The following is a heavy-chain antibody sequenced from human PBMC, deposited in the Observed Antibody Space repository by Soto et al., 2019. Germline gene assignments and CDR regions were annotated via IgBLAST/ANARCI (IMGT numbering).Heavy chain of an antibody. V-gene: IGHV1-2*02. D-gene: IGHD3-16*02. CDR2: INPNSGGT. J-gene: IGHJ5*02. CDR1: GYTFTGYY. CDR3: ARGPITFGGVIVIQSWFDP. Sequence: ASVKVSCKASGYTFTGYYMHWVRQAPGQGLEWMGWINPNSGGTNYAQKFQGRVTMTRATSISTAYMELSRLRSDDTAVYYGARGPITFGGVIVIQSWFDPWGQGTLVTVSS.